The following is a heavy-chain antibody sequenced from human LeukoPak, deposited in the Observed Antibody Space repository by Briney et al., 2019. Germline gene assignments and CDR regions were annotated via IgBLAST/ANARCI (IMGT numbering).Heavy chain of an antibody. D-gene: IGHD3-3*01. CDR3: ARRSGTYDPPDY. CDR1: GYSFTPYW. V-gene: IGHV5-51*01. J-gene: IGHJ4*02. Sequence: GESLKISCKASGYSFTPYWIGWVRQMPGKGLEWVGIIYPRDSDTRYSPSFEGQVTISADKSISTAYLHWSSLEASDTAMYYCARRSGTYDPPDYWGQGTLVTVSS. CDR2: IYPRDSDT.